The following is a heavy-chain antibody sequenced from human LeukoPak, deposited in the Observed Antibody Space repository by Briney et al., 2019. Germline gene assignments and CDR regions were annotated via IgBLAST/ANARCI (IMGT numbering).Heavy chain of an antibody. D-gene: IGHD1-1*01. Sequence: PGGSLRLSCAASGFTFSSYGMHWVRQAPGKGLEWVAVIWYDGTNKYYADSVKGRFTISRDNSKNTLYLQMNSLRAEDTAVYYCARGARLVPNFNWFDPWGQGTLVTVSS. CDR2: IWYDGTNK. J-gene: IGHJ5*02. CDR1: GFTFSSYG. V-gene: IGHV3-33*08. CDR3: ARGARLVPNFNWFDP.